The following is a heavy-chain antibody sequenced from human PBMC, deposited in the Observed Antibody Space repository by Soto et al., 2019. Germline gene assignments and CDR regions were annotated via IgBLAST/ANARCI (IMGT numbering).Heavy chain of an antibody. J-gene: IGHJ5*02. D-gene: IGHD3-3*01. CDR3: ARRFLETRDWFDP. V-gene: IGHV1-2*07. CDR2: INPNNGGT. CDR1: GYTFTAYY. Sequence: QVQLVQSGAEVKKPGASVKVSCKASGYTFTAYYMHWVRQAPGQGLEWMGWINPNNGGTNYAHKFQGRVTMTRDTSISTAYMELSRLRSDVTAVYYSARRFLETRDWFDPWGQGTLVTVSS.